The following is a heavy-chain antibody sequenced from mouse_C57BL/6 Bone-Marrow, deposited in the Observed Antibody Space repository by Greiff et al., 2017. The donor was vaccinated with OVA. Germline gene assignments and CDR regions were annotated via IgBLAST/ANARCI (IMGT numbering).Heavy chain of an antibody. Sequence: QVQLQQPGAELVMPGASVKLSCKASGYTFTSYWMHWVKQRPGQGLEWIGEIDPSDSYTNYNQKFKGKSTLTVDKSSSTAYMQLSSLTSEDSAVYYCARGRTPYYGSSAWFAYWGQGTLVTVSA. V-gene: IGHV1-69*01. CDR1: GYTFTSYW. J-gene: IGHJ3*01. CDR2: IDPSDSYT. D-gene: IGHD1-1*01. CDR3: ARGRTPYYGSSAWFAY.